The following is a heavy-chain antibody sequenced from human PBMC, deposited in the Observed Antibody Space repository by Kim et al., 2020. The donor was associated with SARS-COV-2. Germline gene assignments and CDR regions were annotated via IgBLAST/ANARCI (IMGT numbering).Heavy chain of an antibody. CDR1: GGTFSSYA. D-gene: IGHD3-10*01. CDR3: ASGVLWFGEFKSAQWYFDL. Sequence: SVKVSCKASGGTFSSYAISWVRQAPGQGLEWMGGIIPIFGTANYAQKFQGRVTITADESTSTAYMELSSLRSEDTAVYYCASGVLWFGEFKSAQWYFDLWGRGTLVTVSS. J-gene: IGHJ2*01. V-gene: IGHV1-69*13. CDR2: IIPIFGTA.